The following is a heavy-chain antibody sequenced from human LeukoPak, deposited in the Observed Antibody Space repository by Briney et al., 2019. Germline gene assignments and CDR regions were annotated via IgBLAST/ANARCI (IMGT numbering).Heavy chain of an antibody. Sequence: GASVKVSCKASGYTFTGYYMHLVRQAPGQGLEWMGWINPNSGGTNYAQKFQGRVTMTRDTSISTAYVELSRLRSDDTAVYYCARGGLGYYDISGYSLWGQGTLVTVSS. D-gene: IGHD3-22*01. CDR1: GYTFTGYY. CDR3: ARGGLGYYDISGYSL. CDR2: INPNSGGT. V-gene: IGHV1-2*02. J-gene: IGHJ4*02.